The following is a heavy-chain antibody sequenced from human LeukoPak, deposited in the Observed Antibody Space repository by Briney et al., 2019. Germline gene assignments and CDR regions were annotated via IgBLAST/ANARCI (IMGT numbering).Heavy chain of an antibody. J-gene: IGHJ3*02. CDR1: GGSISSGDYY. CDR2: IYYSGST. CDR3: ARWDVRGRAFDI. D-gene: IGHD1-26*01. Sequence: PSETLSLTCTVSGGSISSGDYYWSWIRQPPGKGLEWIGYIYYSGSTYYNPSLKSRVAISVDTSKNQFSLKLSSVTAADTAVYYCARWDVRGRAFDIWGQGTMVTVSS. V-gene: IGHV4-30-4*02.